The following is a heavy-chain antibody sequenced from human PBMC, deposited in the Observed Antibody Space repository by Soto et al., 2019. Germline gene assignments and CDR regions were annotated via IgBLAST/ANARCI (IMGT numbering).Heavy chain of an antibody. D-gene: IGHD3-10*01. Sequence: VQLVESGGGLLPPGGSLTLSCTASGFTFSNSWMHWVRQAPGKGLVWVSRTKIDGSGTSYTDSVKGRSTTSRDNAGNTLYLQMSNLRAEDAAMYYGAGGSFDYGAGRMDCWGKGPTVIASS. J-gene: IGHJ6*04. V-gene: IGHV3-74*01. CDR2: TKIDGSGT. CDR1: GFTFSNSW. CDR3: AGGSFDYGAGRMDC.